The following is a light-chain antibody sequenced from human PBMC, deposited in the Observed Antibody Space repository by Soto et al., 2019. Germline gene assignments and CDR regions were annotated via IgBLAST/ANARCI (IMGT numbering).Light chain of an antibody. J-gene: IGLJ1*01. CDR3: QSYDNSLSTYV. Sequence: QSVLTQPASVSGSPGQSITISCTGSSSNIGTGYDVHWYQQLPGTAPKVLIYGNTNRPSGVPDRFSGSKSGTSASLAITGLQAEDEADYYCQSYDNSLSTYVFGTGTKVTVL. CDR1: SSNIGTGYD. CDR2: GNT. V-gene: IGLV1-40*01.